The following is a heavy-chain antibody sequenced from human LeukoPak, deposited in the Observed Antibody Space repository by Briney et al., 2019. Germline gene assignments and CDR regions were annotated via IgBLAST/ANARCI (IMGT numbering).Heavy chain of an antibody. D-gene: IGHD2-2*01. CDR1: GDSVSPTLYY. J-gene: IGHJ3*02. CDR2: IYYSGST. Sequence: SETLPLTCTVSGDSVSPTLYYWGWIRQPPGRGLECIGSIYYSGSTYYNPSLNSRATILVDTSRNQFSLKLSSVTAADTAVYYCARIYPIIGYCSSTSCPASFDIWGQGTMVTVSS. CDR3: ARIYPIIGYCSSTSCPASFDI. V-gene: IGHV4-39*07.